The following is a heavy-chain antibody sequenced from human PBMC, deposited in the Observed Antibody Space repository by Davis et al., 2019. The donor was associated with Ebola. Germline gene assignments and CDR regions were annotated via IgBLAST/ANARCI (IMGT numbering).Heavy chain of an antibody. J-gene: IGHJ5*02. CDR3: ARSTVPAADWFDP. V-gene: IGHV3-21*01. Sequence: GGSLRLSCAASGFTFSIYSMNWVRQAPGKGLEWVSSISSSSGYIYYADSVKGRFTISRDNAKNSLYLQMNSLRAEDTAVYYCARSTVPAADWFDPWGQGTLVTVSS. CDR1: GFTFSIYS. D-gene: IGHD2-2*01. CDR2: ISSSSGYI.